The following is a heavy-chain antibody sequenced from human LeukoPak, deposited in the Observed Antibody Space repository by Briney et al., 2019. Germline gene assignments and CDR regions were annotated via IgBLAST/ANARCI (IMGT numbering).Heavy chain of an antibody. CDR1: GESFNGYY. CDR3: ARGTPHYYGSGSYYIRRFDP. Sequence: PSEPLSLTCAVYGESFNGYYWSWIRQPPGKQLEWFGEINHSGSTNYNPSLKSRVTISLVTSKNEFSLRLTSVTAADLAVYYCARGTPHYYGSGSYYIRRFDPWGQGTLVTVSS. D-gene: IGHD3-10*01. CDR2: INHSGST. V-gene: IGHV4-34*01. J-gene: IGHJ5*02.